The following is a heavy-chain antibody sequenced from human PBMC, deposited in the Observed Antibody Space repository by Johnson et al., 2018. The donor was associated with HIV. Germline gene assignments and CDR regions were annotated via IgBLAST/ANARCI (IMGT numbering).Heavy chain of an antibody. D-gene: IGHD4-17*01. CDR2: ISSSGSTI. V-gene: IGHV3-11*01. Sequence: QVQLVESGGGLVKPGGSLRLSCAASGFTFSDYYMSWIRQAPGKGLEWVSYISSSGSTISYADSVKGRFTISRDNAKNSLYLQMNSLRAEDTALYYCAKDRHDYGDLDAFDIWGQGTMVTVSS. J-gene: IGHJ3*02. CDR1: GFTFSDYY. CDR3: AKDRHDYGDLDAFDI.